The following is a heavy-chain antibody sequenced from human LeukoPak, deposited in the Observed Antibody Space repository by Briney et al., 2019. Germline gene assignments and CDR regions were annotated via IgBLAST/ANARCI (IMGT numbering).Heavy chain of an antibody. CDR1: GGTFSSYA. Sequence: SVKVSCKASGGTFSSYAISWVRQAPGQGLEWMGGIIPIFGTANYAQKFQGRVTITADESTSTAYMELSSLRSEDTAVYYCARGPHYDLWSGYYCDYWGQGTLVTVSS. D-gene: IGHD3-3*01. CDR3: ARGPHYDLWSGYYCDY. CDR2: IIPIFGTA. J-gene: IGHJ4*02. V-gene: IGHV1-69*01.